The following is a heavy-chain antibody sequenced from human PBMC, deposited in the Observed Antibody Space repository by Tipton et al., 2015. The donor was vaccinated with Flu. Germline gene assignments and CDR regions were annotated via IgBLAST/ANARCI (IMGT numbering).Heavy chain of an antibody. CDR2: IIPSGGRT. CDR3: ANQWYNSAWSLDY. J-gene: IGHJ4*02. CDR1: GYTFFSYY. Sequence: QVQLVQSGAEVKKPGASVKVSCKASGYTFFSYYMHWVRQAPGQGLEWMGMIIPSGGRTIYAQKLQDRITITRDTPTSTVYMRLSSLKSENTAVYYCANQWYNSAWSLDYWGQGTLVTVSS. V-gene: IGHV1-46*04. D-gene: IGHD6-19*01.